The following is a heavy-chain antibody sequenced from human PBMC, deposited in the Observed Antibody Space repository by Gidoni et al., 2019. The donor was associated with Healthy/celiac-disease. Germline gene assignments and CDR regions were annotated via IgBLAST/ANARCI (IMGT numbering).Heavy chain of an antibody. V-gene: IGHV3-73*02. CDR3: TRPYSNPDV. D-gene: IGHD4-4*01. CDR1: GFTFSGSA. CDR2: IRSKANSYAT. J-gene: IGHJ6*02. Sequence: EVQLVESGGGLVQPGGSLKLSCAASGFTFSGSAMHWVRQASGKGLEWVGRIRSKANSYATAYAASVKGRFTISRDDSKNTAYLQMNSLKTEDTAVYYCTRPYSNPDVWGQGTTVTVSS.